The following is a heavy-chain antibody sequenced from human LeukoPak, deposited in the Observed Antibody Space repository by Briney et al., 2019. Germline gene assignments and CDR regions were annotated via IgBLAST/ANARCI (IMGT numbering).Heavy chain of an antibody. CDR2: ISSSSRYI. CDR3: ARRSYGDYGSDYYFDY. J-gene: IGHJ4*02. D-gene: IGHD4-17*01. V-gene: IGHV3-21*01. CDR1: GFTFSSYS. Sequence: GGSLRLSCAASGFTFSSYSMNWVRQAPGKGLEWVSSISSSSRYIYYADSVKGRFTISRDNAKNSLYLQMNSLRAEDTAVYYCARRSYGDYGSDYYFDYWGQGTLVTVSS.